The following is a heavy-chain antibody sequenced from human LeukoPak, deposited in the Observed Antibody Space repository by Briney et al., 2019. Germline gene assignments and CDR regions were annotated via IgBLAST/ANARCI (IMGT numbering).Heavy chain of an antibody. Sequence: AGGSLRLSCAASGFTFSTYAMSWVRQAPGKGLEWLSALSGRGRDTYYADSVKGRFTISRDESKNTLYLQMNSLRAEDTAVYYCARGMQLWGQGTLVTVSS. CDR1: GFTFSTYA. D-gene: IGHD2-8*01. CDR3: ARGMQL. V-gene: IGHV3-23*01. J-gene: IGHJ4*02. CDR2: LSGRGRDT.